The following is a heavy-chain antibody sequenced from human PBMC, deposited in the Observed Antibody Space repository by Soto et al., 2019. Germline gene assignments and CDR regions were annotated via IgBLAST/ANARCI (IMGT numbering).Heavy chain of an antibody. CDR2: IYYSGST. V-gene: IGHV4-59*01. CDR3: AREKAYNWSPPCYGMDV. Sequence: PSETLSLTCTVSGDSISNYYWSWIRQPPGKRLEWIGYIYYSGSTIYNPSLKSRVTISLDTSKNQFSLNLSPVTAADPAVYYCAREKAYNWSPPCYGMDVWGQGTTVTVSS. CDR1: GDSISNYY. J-gene: IGHJ6*02. D-gene: IGHD1-20*01.